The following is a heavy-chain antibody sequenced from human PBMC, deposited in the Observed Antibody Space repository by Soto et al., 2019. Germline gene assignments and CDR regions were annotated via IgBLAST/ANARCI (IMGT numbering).Heavy chain of an antibody. D-gene: IGHD3-9*01. CDR2: ISGSGGST. V-gene: IGHV3-23*01. J-gene: IGHJ4*02. Sequence: LRLSCAASGFTFSSYAMSWVRQAPGKGLEWVSAISGSGGSTYYADSVKGRFTISRDNSKNTLYLQMNSLRAEDTAVYYCAKTPPRYDYDILTGYSSIDYWGQGTLVTVSS. CDR1: GFTFSSYA. CDR3: AKTPPRYDYDILTGYSSIDY.